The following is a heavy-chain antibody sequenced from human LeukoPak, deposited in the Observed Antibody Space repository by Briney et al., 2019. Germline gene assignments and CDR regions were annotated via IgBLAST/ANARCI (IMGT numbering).Heavy chain of an antibody. Sequence: GGSLRLSCAASGFTFTNYNMNWVRQAPGKGLECISYISGVSGTIYYADSGRGRSTVSRDNAKDSLWLQMDRVRVEDTAVYFCARLYGDWFDPWGPGTLVPVSS. CDR2: ISGVSGTI. J-gene: IGHJ5*02. CDR3: ARLYGDWFDP. D-gene: IGHD4-17*01. CDR1: GFTFTNYN. V-gene: IGHV3-48*01.